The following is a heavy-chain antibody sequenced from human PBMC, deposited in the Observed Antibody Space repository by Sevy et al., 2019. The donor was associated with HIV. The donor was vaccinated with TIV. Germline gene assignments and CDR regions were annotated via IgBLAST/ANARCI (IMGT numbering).Heavy chain of an antibody. D-gene: IGHD6-6*01. J-gene: IGHJ4*02. CDR2: ISGSGGST. V-gene: IGHV3-23*01. Sequence: GGSLRLSCAASGFTFSSYAMSWVRQAPGKGLEWVSAISGSGGSTYYADSVKGRFTISRDNCKNTMYRQMNSLRAEDTAVYYWARAARPRRDFDYWGQGTLVTVSS. CDR3: ARAARPRRDFDY. CDR1: GFTFSSYA.